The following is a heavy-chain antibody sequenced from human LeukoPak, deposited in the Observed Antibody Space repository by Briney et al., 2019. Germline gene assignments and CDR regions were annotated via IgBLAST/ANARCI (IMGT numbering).Heavy chain of an antibody. V-gene: IGHV4-59*08. CDR3: ARHLIAPPDAFDI. CDR2: IYYSGST. Sequence: PLETLSLTCTVSRGSISSYYWSWIRPPPRKGLEWIGYIYYSGSTNYNPSLKSRVTISVDTSKNQFSLKLSSVTAADTAVYYCARHLIAPPDAFDIWGQGTMVTVSS. J-gene: IGHJ3*02. CDR1: RGSISSYY.